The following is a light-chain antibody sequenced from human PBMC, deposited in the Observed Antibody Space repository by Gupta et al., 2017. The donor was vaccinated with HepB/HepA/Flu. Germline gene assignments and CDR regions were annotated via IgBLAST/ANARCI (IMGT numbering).Light chain of an antibody. CDR1: SSNIGAGYD. CDR2: GNS. CDR3: QSYDSSLSGVV. J-gene: IGLJ2*01. V-gene: IGLV1-40*01. Sequence: QSVLPQPPSVSGAPGQRFPISCPGSSSNIGAGYDVHWYQQLPGTAPKLLIYGNSNRPSGVPDRFSGSKSGTSASLAITGLQAEDEADYYCQSYDSSLSGVVFGGGTKLTVL.